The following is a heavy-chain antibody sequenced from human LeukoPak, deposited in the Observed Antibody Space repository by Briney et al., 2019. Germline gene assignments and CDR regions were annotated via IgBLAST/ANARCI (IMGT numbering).Heavy chain of an antibody. J-gene: IGHJ6*02. CDR1: GYTFTGYY. Sequence: ASVKVSCKASGYTFTGYYMHWVRQAPGQGLAWMGWINPNSGGTNYAQKFQGRVTMTRDTSISTAYMELSRLRSDDTAVYYCAREITGFYYGMDVWGQGTTVTVSS. CDR2: INPNSGGT. D-gene: IGHD3-16*01. CDR3: AREITGFYYGMDV. V-gene: IGHV1-2*02.